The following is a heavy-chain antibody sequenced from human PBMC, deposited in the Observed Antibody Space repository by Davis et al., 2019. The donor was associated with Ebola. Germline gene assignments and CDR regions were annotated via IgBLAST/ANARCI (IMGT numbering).Heavy chain of an antibody. Sequence: PSETLSLTCTVSGGSISSGGYYWSWIRQHPGKGLEWIGYIYYSGSTYYNPSLKSRVTISVDTSKNQFSLKLSSVTAADTAVYYCARRSLVPAAPESWFDPWGQGTLVTVSS. CDR3: ARRSLVPAAPESWFDP. D-gene: IGHD2-2*01. V-gene: IGHV4-31*03. J-gene: IGHJ5*02. CDR1: GGSISSGGYY. CDR2: IYYSGST.